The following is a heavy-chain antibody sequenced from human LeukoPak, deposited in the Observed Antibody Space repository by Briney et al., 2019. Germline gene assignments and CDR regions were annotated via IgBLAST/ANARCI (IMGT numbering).Heavy chain of an antibody. CDR3: ARGGDIVVVPAPMSNWFDP. Sequence: SETLSLTRAVYGECHQGYYWSGVPDPPAKGREWGGELNHSGSTNYNPSLKSRVTISVGTSKNQFSLKLSSVTAADTAVYYCARGGDIVVVPAPMSNWFDPWGQGTLVTVSS. D-gene: IGHD2-2*01. J-gene: IGHJ5*02. CDR1: GECHQGYY. V-gene: IGHV4-34*01. CDR2: LNHSGST.